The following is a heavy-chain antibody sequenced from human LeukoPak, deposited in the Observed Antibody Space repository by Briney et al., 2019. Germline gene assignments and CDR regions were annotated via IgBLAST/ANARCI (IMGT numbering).Heavy chain of an antibody. D-gene: IGHD4/OR15-4a*01. CDR1: GGSLSSSNW. Sequence: SGTLSLTCAVSGGSLSSSNWWSGAGRPPGRGREWIGEIYHSGSTNYNPSLKSRVTISVDKSKNQFSLKLSSVTAADTAVYYCARQNYGAAPLRYWGQGTLVTVSS. CDR3: ARQNYGAAPLRY. CDR2: IYHSGST. J-gene: IGHJ4*02. V-gene: IGHV4-4*02.